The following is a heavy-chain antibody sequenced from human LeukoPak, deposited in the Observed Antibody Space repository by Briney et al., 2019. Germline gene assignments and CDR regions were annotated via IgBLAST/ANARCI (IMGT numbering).Heavy chain of an antibody. D-gene: IGHD3-22*01. V-gene: IGHV1-69*13. CDR1: GGTFSSYA. J-gene: IGHJ4*02. CDR2: IIPIFGTS. CDR3: ARDAAIFDSRGYYFLW. Sequence: SVKVSCKASGGTFSSYAISWVRQAPGQGLEWMGGIIPIFGTSNYAQKFQGRVTITADESTSTAYMELTSLRSDDTAIYYCARDAAIFDSRGYYFLWWGQGTLVTVSS.